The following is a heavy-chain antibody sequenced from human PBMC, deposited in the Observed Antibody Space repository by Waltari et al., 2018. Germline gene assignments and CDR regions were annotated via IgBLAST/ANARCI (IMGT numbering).Heavy chain of an antibody. CDR3: ARKRLGYCSSTSCYSLFDI. D-gene: IGHD2-2*02. Sequence: QVQLQESGPGLVKPSETLSPTCTVSGGPISSYYWVWIRAPPGTGLEWIGYIYYSGSTNYNPSLKSRVTISVDTSKNQFSLKLSSVTAADTAVYYCARKRLGYCSSTSCYSLFDIWGQGTMVTVSS. CDR2: IYYSGST. CDR1: GGPISSYY. V-gene: IGHV4-59*08. J-gene: IGHJ3*02.